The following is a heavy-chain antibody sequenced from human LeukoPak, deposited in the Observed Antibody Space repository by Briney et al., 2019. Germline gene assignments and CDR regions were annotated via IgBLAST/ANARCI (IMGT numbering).Heavy chain of an antibody. CDR2: ISWNSGSI. CDR1: GFTFDDYA. D-gene: IGHD3-22*01. J-gene: IGHJ6*02. Sequence: GGSLRLSCAASGFTFDDYAMHWVRQAPGKGLEWVSGISWNSGSIGYADSVKGRFTISRDNAKNSLYLQMNSLRAEDTALYYCAKGLSSGYQNYGMDVWGQGTTVTVS. CDR3: AKGLSSGYQNYGMDV. V-gene: IGHV3-9*01.